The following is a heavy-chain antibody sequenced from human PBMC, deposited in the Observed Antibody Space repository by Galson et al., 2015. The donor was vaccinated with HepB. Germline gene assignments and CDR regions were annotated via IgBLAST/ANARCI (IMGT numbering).Heavy chain of an antibody. D-gene: IGHD5-12*01. CDR1: GFTFSSYW. CDR2: INSDGSRI. CDR3: ARGWLESGGYDMNWFDP. J-gene: IGHJ5*02. Sequence: SLRLSCAASGFTFSSYWMHWVRQTPGKGLVWVSRINSDGSRINYVDSVKGRFTTSRDNAKNTLYLQMNSLGAEDTAVYYCARGWLESGGYDMNWFDPWGQGTLVIVSS. V-gene: IGHV3-74*01.